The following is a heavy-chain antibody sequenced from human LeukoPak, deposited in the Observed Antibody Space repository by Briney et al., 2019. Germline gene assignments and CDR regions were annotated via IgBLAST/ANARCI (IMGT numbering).Heavy chain of an antibody. V-gene: IGHV1-69*05. Sequence: SVNVSCKASGGTSSSYATSWVRQAPGQGLEWMGGIILIFGTANYAQKFQGRVTITTDESTSTAYMELSSLRSEDPAVYYCAGTDEIQLWPYDYWGQGTLVTVSS. J-gene: IGHJ4*02. D-gene: IGHD5-18*01. CDR1: GGTSSSYA. CDR2: IILIFGTA. CDR3: AGTDEIQLWPYDY.